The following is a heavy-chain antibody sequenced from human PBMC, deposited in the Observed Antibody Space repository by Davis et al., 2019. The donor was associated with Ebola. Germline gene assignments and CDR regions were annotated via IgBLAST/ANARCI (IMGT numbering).Heavy chain of an antibody. Sequence: GESLKISCAASGFTFDDYGMSWVRQAPGKGLEWVSGINWNGGSTGYADSVKGRFTISRDNAKNSLYLQMNSLRAEDTAVYYCAKGGPLIYSNPFGYWGQGTLITVSS. D-gene: IGHD4-11*01. CDR2: INWNGGST. CDR3: AKGGPLIYSNPFGY. V-gene: IGHV3-20*04. J-gene: IGHJ4*02. CDR1: GFTFDDYG.